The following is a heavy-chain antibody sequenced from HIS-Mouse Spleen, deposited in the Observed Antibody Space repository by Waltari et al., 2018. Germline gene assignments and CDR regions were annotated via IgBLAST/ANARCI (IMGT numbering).Heavy chain of an antibody. D-gene: IGHD2-2*01. V-gene: IGHV4-39*07. CDR3: ARDSVEDIVVVPAAVFDY. Sequence: QLQLQESGPGLVKPSETLSLTCTVAGGSISSSSYYWGWIRQPPGKGLEWIGSIYYSGSTYYNPSLKSRVTISVDTSKTQFSLKLSSVTAADTAVYYCARDSVEDIVVVPAAVFDYWGQGTLVTVSS. CDR2: IYYSGST. J-gene: IGHJ4*02. CDR1: GGSISSSSYY.